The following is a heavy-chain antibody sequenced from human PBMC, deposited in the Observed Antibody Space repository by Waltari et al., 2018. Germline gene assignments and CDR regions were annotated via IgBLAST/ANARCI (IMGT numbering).Heavy chain of an antibody. CDR2: MNPNSGNT. Sequence: QVQLVQSGAEVKKPGASVKVSCKASGYTFTSSDINWVRQATGQGLEWMGCMNPNSGNTGYAQKFQGRVTITRDTSASTAYMELSSLRSEDMAVYYCARDLGTYYYDSRGPLDYWGQGTLVTVSS. V-gene: IGHV1-8*03. CDR3: ARDLGTYYYDSRGPLDY. CDR1: GYTFTSSD. D-gene: IGHD3-22*01. J-gene: IGHJ4*02.